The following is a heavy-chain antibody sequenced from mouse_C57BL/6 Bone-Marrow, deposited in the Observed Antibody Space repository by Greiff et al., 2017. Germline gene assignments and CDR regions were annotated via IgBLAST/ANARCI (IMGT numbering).Heavy chain of an antibody. CDR1: GYTFTSYW. V-gene: IGHV1-64*01. CDR2: IHPNSGST. Sequence: QVQLQQPGAELVKPGASVKLSCKASGYTFTSYWMHWVKQRPGQGLEWIGMIHPNSGSTNYNEKFKSQATLTVDKSSSTAYMQLSSLTSEDSAVYYCARGAPWYYGSSPWCAYWGQGTLVTVSA. J-gene: IGHJ3*01. D-gene: IGHD1-1*01. CDR3: ARGAPWYYGSSPWCAY.